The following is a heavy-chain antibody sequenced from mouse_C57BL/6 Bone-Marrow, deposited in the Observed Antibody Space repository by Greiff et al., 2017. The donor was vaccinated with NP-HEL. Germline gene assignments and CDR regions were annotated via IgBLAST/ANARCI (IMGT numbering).Heavy chain of an antibody. CDR2: INSDGGST. V-gene: IGHV5-2*01. CDR3: ERHGERRGWYFDV. Sequence: EVMLVESGGGLVQPGESLKLSCESNEYEFPSHDMYWVRKTPEKRLELVAAINSDGGSTYYPDTMERRFIISRDNTKKTLYLQMSSLRSEDTALYYCERHGERRGWYFDVWGTGTTVTVSS. J-gene: IGHJ1*03. CDR1: EYEFPSHD.